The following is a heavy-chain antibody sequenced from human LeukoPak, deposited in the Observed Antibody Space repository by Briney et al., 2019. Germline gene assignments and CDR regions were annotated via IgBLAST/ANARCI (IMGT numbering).Heavy chain of an antibody. CDR3: ARDRNTDFWSGYYTNYFDY. J-gene: IGHJ4*02. Sequence: GGSLRLSCVASGFTFSYNGMHWVRQALGKGLEWVAFIRYDGSNKYYADSVKDRFTISRDNSKNTLYLQMNSLRDEDTAVYYCARDRNTDFWSGYYTNYFDYWGQGTLVTVSS. V-gene: IGHV3-30*02. D-gene: IGHD3-3*01. CDR2: IRYDGSNK. CDR1: GFTFSYNG.